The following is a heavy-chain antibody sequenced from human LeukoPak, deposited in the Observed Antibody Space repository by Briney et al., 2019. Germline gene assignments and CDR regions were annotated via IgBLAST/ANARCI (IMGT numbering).Heavy chain of an antibody. V-gene: IGHV3-23*01. CDR1: GFTFSSYA. CDR2: ISGSGCTT. Sequence: PGGSLRLSCAASGFTFSSYAMSWVRQAPGKGLEWVSAISGSGCTTYYADSVKGRFTISRDNSKNTVYLQMNSLRADDTAVYYCAEAAGNTGYYGRYYFDYWGQGTLVTVSS. J-gene: IGHJ4*02. D-gene: IGHD3-9*01. CDR3: AEAAGNTGYYGRYYFDY.